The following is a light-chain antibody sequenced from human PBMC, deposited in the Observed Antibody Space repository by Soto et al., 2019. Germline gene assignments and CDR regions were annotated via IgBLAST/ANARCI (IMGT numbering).Light chain of an antibody. CDR1: QSVSSN. CDR3: QQYNKWPRT. Sequence: ELVLTQSPATLSKTQGERATLSCRASQSVSSNLAWYQQKPGQAPRLLIYGAATRATGVPARFSGGGSGTEFTLTISSLQSEDFAVYYCQQYNKWPRTFGQGTKVDIK. J-gene: IGKJ1*01. V-gene: IGKV3-15*01. CDR2: GAA.